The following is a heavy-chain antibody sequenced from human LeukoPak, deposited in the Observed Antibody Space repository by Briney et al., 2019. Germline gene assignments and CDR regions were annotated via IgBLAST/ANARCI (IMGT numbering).Heavy chain of an antibody. V-gene: IGHV3-21*04. CDR1: GFTFSSYS. CDR3: AKGIRQLGNYYYYMDV. CDR2: ISSSSSYI. D-gene: IGHD7-27*01. Sequence: PGGSLRLSCAASGFTFSSYSMNWVRQAPGKGLEWVSSISSSSSYIYYADSVKDRFTISRDNAKNSLYLQMNSLRAEDTALYYCAKGIRQLGNYYYYMDVWGKGTTVTVSS. J-gene: IGHJ6*03.